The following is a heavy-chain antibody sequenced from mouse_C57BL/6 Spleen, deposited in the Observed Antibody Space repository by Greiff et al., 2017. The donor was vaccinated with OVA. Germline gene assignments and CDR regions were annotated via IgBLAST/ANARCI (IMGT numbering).Heavy chain of an antibody. J-gene: IGHJ2*01. D-gene: IGHD1-1*01. CDR1: GFTFSSYA. CDR3: ARDYYGSSYLGYFDY. Sequence: EVQRVESGGGLVKPGGSLKLSCAASGFTFSSYAMSWVRQTPEKRLEWVATISDGGSYTYYPDNVKGRFTISRDNAKNNLYLQMSHLKSEDTAMYYCARDYYGSSYLGYFDYWGQGTTLTVSS. CDR2: ISDGGSYT. V-gene: IGHV5-4*01.